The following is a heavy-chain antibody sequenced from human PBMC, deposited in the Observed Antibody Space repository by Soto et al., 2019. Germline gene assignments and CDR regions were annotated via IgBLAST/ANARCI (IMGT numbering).Heavy chain of an antibody. V-gene: IGHV4-34*01. CDR1: GGSFSGYY. D-gene: IGHD1-20*01. J-gene: IGHJ6*02. Sequence: SETLCVTCAVYGGSFSGYYWSWIRQPPGKGLEWIGEINHSGSTNYNPSLKSRVTISVDTSKNQFSLKLSSVTAADTAVYYCARDNSLNYYYYGMDVWGQGTTVT. CDR2: INHSGST. CDR3: ARDNSLNYYYYGMDV.